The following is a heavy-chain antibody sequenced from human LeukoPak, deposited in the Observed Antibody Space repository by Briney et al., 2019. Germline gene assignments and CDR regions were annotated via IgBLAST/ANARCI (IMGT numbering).Heavy chain of an antibody. CDR1: GFTFSSYA. Sequence: GGSLRLSCAASGFTFSSYAMSWVRQAPGKGLEWVSAISGSGGSTYYADSVKGRFTISRNNSKNSLYLQMNSLRAEDTAVYYCARVLAAAFDYWGQGTLVTVSS. J-gene: IGHJ4*02. CDR2: ISGSGGST. D-gene: IGHD6-13*01. V-gene: IGHV3-23*01. CDR3: ARVLAAAFDY.